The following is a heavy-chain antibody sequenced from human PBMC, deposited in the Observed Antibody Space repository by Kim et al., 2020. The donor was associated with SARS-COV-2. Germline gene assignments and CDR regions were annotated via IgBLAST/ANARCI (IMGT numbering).Heavy chain of an antibody. Sequence: SVKVSCKASGGTFSSYAISWVRQAPGQGLEWMGGIIPIFGTANYAQKFQGRVTITADESTSTAYMELSSLRSEDTAVYYCAREPHGWFGELPVGYYYYGMDVWGQGTTVTVSS. CDR3: AREPHGWFGELPVGYYYYGMDV. CDR1: GGTFSSYA. V-gene: IGHV1-69*13. D-gene: IGHD3-10*01. CDR2: IIPIFGTA. J-gene: IGHJ6*02.